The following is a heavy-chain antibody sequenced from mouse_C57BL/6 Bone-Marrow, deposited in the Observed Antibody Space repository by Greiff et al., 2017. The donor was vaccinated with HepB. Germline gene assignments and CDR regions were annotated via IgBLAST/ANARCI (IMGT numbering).Heavy chain of an antibody. D-gene: IGHD1-1*01. CDR3: ERDNYGTYYLGY. J-gene: IGHJ2*01. CDR1: GFTFSSYA. V-gene: IGHV5-4*01. Sequence: EVQVVESGGGLVKPGGSLKLSCAASGFTFSSYAMSWVRQTPEKRLEWVATISDGGSYTYYPDNVKGRVTISRDTGKNNLYLQISHLKFEDTAMYYCERDNYGTYYLGYWGQGNTLTVSS. CDR2: ISDGGSYT.